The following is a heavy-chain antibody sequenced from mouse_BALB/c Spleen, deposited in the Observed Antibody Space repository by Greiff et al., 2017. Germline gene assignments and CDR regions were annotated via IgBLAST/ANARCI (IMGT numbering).Heavy chain of an antibody. CDR1: GFTFSSYA. D-gene: IGHD2-1*01. V-gene: IGHV5-6-5*01. J-gene: IGHJ4*01. CDR2: ISSGGST. CDR3: ARGLYGNYFYYAMDY. Sequence: EVQVVESGGGLVQPGGSRKLSCAASGFTFSSYAMSWVRQTPEKRLEWVASISSGGSTYYPASVKGRFTISRDNARNILYLQMSSLRSEDTAMYYCARGLYGNYFYYAMDYWGQGTSVTVSS.